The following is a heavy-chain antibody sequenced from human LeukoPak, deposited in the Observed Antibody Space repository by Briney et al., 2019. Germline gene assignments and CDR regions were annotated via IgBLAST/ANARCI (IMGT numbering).Heavy chain of an antibody. V-gene: IGHV3-33*01. CDR2: IWYDGSNK. CDR1: GFTFSSYG. Sequence: GGSLRLSCAASGFTFSSYGMHWVRQAPGKGLEWVAVIWYDGSNKYYADSVKGRFTISRDNSKNTLYLQMNSLRAEDTAVYYCARDRNSYGYPTPWFDPWGQGTLVTVSS. J-gene: IGHJ5*02. D-gene: IGHD5-18*01. CDR3: ARDRNSYGYPTPWFDP.